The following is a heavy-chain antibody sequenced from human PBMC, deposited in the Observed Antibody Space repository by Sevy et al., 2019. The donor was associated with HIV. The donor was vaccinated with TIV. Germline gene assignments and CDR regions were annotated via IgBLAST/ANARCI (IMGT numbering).Heavy chain of an antibody. CDR2: IKQDGSEK. CDR3: ARDSEIVVAPVLGY. Sequence: GGSLRLSCAASGFTFSSYWMSWVRQAPGKGLEWVANIKQDGSEKYYVDSVKDRFTISRDNAKNSLYLQMNSLRVEDTAVYYCARDSEIVVAPVLGYWGQGTLVTVSS. J-gene: IGHJ4*02. D-gene: IGHD2-2*01. V-gene: IGHV3-7*01. CDR1: GFTFSSYW.